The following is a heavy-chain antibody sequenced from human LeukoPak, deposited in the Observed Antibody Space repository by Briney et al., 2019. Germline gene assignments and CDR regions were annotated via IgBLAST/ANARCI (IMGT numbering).Heavy chain of an antibody. CDR3: ARDRAPVSHDYSYFDY. CDR1: GFTFSSYW. V-gene: IGHV3-7*01. Sequence: GGSLRLSCAASGFTFSSYWMSWVRQAPGKGLDWVANIKQDGTEKYYVDSVKGRFTISRDNTKKSLYLQMNSLRAEDTAVYYCARDRAPVSHDYSYFDYWGQGTLVTVSS. D-gene: IGHD4-11*01. J-gene: IGHJ4*02. CDR2: IKQDGTEK.